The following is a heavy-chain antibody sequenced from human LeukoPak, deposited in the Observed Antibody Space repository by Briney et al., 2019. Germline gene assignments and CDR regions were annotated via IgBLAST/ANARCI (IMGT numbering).Heavy chain of an antibody. CDR3: AKAYSSAHYYYMDV. CDR1: GFTFDDYG. Sequence: PGGSLRLSCAASGFTFDDYGMSWVRQAPGKGLEWVSSIKWNGGSTGYADSVKGRFTISRDNAKNSLYLQMNSLRAEDTALYYCAKAYSSAHYYYMDVWGKGTTVTISS. CDR2: IKWNGGST. D-gene: IGHD6-25*01. V-gene: IGHV3-20*04. J-gene: IGHJ6*03.